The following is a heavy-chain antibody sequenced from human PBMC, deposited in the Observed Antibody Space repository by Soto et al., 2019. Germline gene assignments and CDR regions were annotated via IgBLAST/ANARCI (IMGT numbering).Heavy chain of an antibody. J-gene: IGHJ4*02. CDR3: ARDTGDGTFDF. Sequence: ASVKVSCKASGYTFSSYAMHWVRQAPGQRLEWMGWINAGYGNTKSSQKFQDRVTISRDTSASTAYMELTSLRSEDTAVYYCARDTGDGTFDFWGQGTMVTVSS. D-gene: IGHD7-27*01. CDR1: GYTFSSYA. V-gene: IGHV1-3*01. CDR2: INAGYGNT.